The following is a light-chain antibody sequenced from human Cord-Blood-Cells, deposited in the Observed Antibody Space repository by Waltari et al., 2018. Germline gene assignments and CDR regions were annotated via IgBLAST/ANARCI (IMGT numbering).Light chain of an antibody. CDR1: SSDVGGYNY. J-gene: IGLJ3*02. Sequence: QSALTQPASVSGSPGQSITIPCTGTSSDVGGYNYVSWYQQHPGKAPKLMIYDVSNRPSGVSNSFSGSKSGNTASLTISGLQAEDEADYYCSSYTSSSTWVFGGGTKLTVL. CDR3: SSYTSSSTWV. V-gene: IGLV2-14*03. CDR2: DVS.